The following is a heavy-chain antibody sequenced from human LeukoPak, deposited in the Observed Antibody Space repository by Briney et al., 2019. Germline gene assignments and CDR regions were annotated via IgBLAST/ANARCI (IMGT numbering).Heavy chain of an antibody. V-gene: IGHV3-7*03. CDR2: INLDGSEI. CDR3: VRDRGYSTFDY. CDR1: GFVFGHPW. J-gene: IGHJ4*02. Sequence: GGSLRLSCEASGFVFGHPWMSWVRQAPGKGLEWVANINLDGSEINYLDSLTGRLTISRDNAKDSLYLQMNGLRAEDTAVYFCVRDRGYSTFDYWGQGTLVTVSS. D-gene: IGHD3-22*01.